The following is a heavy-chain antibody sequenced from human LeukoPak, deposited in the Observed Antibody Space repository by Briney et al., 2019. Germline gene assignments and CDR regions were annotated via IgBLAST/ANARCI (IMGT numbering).Heavy chain of an antibody. V-gene: IGHV3-48*03. CDR1: GFTFGSYE. CDR3: ARERAGEDAFDI. D-gene: IGHD7-27*01. J-gene: IGHJ3*02. Sequence: SGGSLRLSCAASGFTFGSYEMNWVRQAPGKGLEWVSYITDSGSTIYYADSVKGRFTISRDNAKSSLYLQINSLRVEDTAVYYCARERAGEDAFDIWGQGTMVTVSS. CDR2: ITDSGSTI.